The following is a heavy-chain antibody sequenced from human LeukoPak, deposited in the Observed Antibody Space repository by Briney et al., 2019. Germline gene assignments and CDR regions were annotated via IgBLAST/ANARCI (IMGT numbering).Heavy chain of an antibody. CDR1: GFTVSSNY. Sequence: GGSLRLSCAASGFTVSSNYMSWVRQAPGKGLEWVSIIYSGGTTDYADSVMGRFTISRDNSKNTLYLQMNSLRAEDTAVYYCAREALGGGGYWGQGTLVTVSS. J-gene: IGHJ4*02. D-gene: IGHD3-10*01. CDR3: AREALGGGGY. CDR2: IYSGGTT. V-gene: IGHV3-53*01.